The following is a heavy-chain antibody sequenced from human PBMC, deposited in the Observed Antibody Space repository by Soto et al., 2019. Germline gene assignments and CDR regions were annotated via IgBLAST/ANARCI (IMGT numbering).Heavy chain of an antibody. CDR3: ARSQGITAPPYYYYGMDV. V-gene: IGHV3-30-3*01. CDR1: GFTFSSYA. CDR2: ISYDGSNK. D-gene: IGHD3-16*01. Sequence: PGGSLSLSCAASGFTFSSYAMHWVRQAPGKGLEWVAVISYDGSNKYYADSVKGRFTISRDNSKNTLYLQMNSLRAEDTAVYYCARSQGITAPPYYYYGMDVWGQGTTVTVSS. J-gene: IGHJ6*02.